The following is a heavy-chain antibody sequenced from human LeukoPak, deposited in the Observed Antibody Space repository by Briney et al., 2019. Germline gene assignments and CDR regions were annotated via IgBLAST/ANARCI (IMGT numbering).Heavy chain of an antibody. V-gene: IGHV1-69*05. D-gene: IGHD3-22*01. J-gene: IGHJ4*02. CDR1: GGTFSSYA. Sequence: ASVKVSCKASGGTFSSYAISWVRQAPGQGLEWMGGIIPIFGTANYAQKFQGRVTMTTDTSTSTAYMELRSLGSDDTAVYYCARGMPPRRNYDSSGYYSYYFDYWGQGTLVTVSS. CDR2: IIPIFGTA. CDR3: ARGMPPRRNYDSSGYYSYYFDY.